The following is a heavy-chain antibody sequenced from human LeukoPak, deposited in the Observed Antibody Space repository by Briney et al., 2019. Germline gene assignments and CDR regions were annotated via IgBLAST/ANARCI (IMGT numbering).Heavy chain of an antibody. CDR3: LLSGGVIAGAKYFDY. Sequence: ASVKVSCKASGGTFSSYAISWVRQAPGQGLEWMGGIIPIFGTANYAQKFQGRVTITTDESTSTAYMELSSLRSEDTAVYYCLLSGGVIAGAKYFDYWGQGTLVTVSS. V-gene: IGHV1-69*05. D-gene: IGHD1-26*01. CDR2: IIPIFGTA. CDR1: GGTFSSYA. J-gene: IGHJ4*02.